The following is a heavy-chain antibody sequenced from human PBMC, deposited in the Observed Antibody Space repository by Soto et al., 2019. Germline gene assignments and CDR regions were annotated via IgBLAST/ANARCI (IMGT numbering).Heavy chain of an antibody. CDR3: ARILRYFDWSPLYYYYYMDV. Sequence: TSETLSLTCAVSSGSISSSNWWSWVRQPPGKGLEWIGEIYHSGSTNYNPSLKSRVTISVDKSKNQFSLKLSSVTAADTAVYYCARILRYFDWSPLYYYYYMDVWGKGTTVTVSS. J-gene: IGHJ6*03. V-gene: IGHV4-4*02. CDR2: IYHSGST. CDR1: SGSISSSNW. D-gene: IGHD3-9*01.